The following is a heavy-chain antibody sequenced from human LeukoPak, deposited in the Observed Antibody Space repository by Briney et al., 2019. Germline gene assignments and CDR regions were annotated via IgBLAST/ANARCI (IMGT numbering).Heavy chain of an antibody. CDR3: ARDLTPWNDGYAFDI. V-gene: IGHV4-59*01. Sequence: SETLSLTCTVSGGSISSYYWSWIRQPPGKGLEWIGYIYYSGSTNYNPSLKGRVTISVDTSKNQFSLKLSSVTAADTAVYYCARDLTPWNDGYAFDIWGQGTMVTVSS. J-gene: IGHJ3*02. CDR1: GGSISSYY. CDR2: IYYSGST. D-gene: IGHD1-1*01.